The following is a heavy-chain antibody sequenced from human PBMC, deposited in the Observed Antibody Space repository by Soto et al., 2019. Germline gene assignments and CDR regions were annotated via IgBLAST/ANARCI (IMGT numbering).Heavy chain of an antibody. V-gene: IGHV4-61*01. CDR3: ARGVGFGYYYYHMDL. D-gene: IGHD3-10*01. J-gene: IGHJ6*02. CDR2: IYYSGSA. CDR1: GGSVSNISDY. Sequence: SETLSLTCTVSGGSVSNISDYWSWVRQPPGKGLEWIGYIYYSGSADYNPSLGSRVTISLDTSENQFSLKLSSVTTADTAVYYCARGVGFGYYYYHMDLWGQGTTVTVSS.